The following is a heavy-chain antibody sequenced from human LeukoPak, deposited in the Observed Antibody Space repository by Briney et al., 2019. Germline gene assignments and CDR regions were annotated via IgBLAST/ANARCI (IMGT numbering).Heavy chain of an antibody. D-gene: IGHD3-22*01. Sequence: SVKVSCKASGGTFSSYAISWVRQAPGQGLEWMGGIIPIFGTANYAQKFQGRVTITTDESTSTAYMELSSLRSEDTAVYYCASPAPDSSGSFTFDYWGQGTLVTVSS. CDR2: IIPIFGTA. CDR1: GGTFSSYA. CDR3: ASPAPDSSGSFTFDY. V-gene: IGHV1-69*05. J-gene: IGHJ4*02.